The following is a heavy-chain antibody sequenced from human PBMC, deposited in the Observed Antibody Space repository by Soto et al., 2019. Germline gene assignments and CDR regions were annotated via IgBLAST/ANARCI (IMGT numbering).Heavy chain of an antibody. CDR2: ISYDGSNK. J-gene: IGHJ4*02. CDR3: AKDIEGTTDGFDY. CDR1: GFTFSSYG. D-gene: IGHD3-10*01. V-gene: IGHV3-30*18. Sequence: QVQLVESGGGVVQPGRSLRLSCAASGFTFSSYGMHWVRQAPGKGLEWVAVISYDGSNKYYADSVKGRFTISRDNSKNTLYLQMNSLRAEDTAVYYCAKDIEGTTDGFDYWGRGTLVTVSS.